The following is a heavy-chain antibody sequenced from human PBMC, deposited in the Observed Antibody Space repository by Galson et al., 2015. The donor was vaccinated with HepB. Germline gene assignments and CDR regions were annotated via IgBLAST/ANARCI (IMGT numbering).Heavy chain of an antibody. V-gene: IGHV1-8*01. CDR1: GYTFSTYD. CDR3: ARNLPRTGDFDF. D-gene: IGHD7-27*01. Sequence: SVKVSCKASGYTFSTYDINWVRQATGQGLEWLGWMSPNSGYTGYAQEFQDRVTMTRDTSISTAYSELNSLRAEDTAVYYCARNLPRTGDFDFWGQGTLVTVSS. J-gene: IGHJ4*02. CDR2: MSPNSGYT.